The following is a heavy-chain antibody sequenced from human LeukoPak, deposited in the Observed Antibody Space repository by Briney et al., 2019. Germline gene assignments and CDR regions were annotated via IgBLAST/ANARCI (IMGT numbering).Heavy chain of an antibody. J-gene: IGHJ4*02. CDR3: AKGARSSSGYTTD. CDR2: INWNSVSA. V-gene: IGHV3-9*01. D-gene: IGHD3-22*01. Sequence: PGRSLRLSCVASGSTFDDYAMHWVRQAPGKGLEWVAGINWNSVSAVYADSLKGRLTISRDNAKNSLFLQMNSLKTEDTAFYYCAKGARSSSGYTTDWGQGILVTVSS. CDR1: GSTFDDYA.